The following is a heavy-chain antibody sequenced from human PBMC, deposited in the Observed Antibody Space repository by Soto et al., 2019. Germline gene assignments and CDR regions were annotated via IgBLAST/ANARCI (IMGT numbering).Heavy chain of an antibody. V-gene: IGHV5-51*01. D-gene: IGHD3-10*01. CDR2: IYPGDSGT. J-gene: IGHJ5*02. Sequence: PGESLKISCNGSGYSFTIYWIGLVLQMPGKGLEWMGIIYPGDSGTRYSPSFQGQVTISADKSISTAYLQWSSLKASDTAMYYCARHAGSISTNWFDPWGQGTLVTVSS. CDR1: GYSFTIYW. CDR3: ARHAGSISTNWFDP.